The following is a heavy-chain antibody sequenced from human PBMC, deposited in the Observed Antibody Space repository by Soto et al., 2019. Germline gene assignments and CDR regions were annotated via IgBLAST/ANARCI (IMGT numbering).Heavy chain of an antibody. CDR2: ISGSGGST. V-gene: IGHV3-23*01. Sequence: GGSLRLSCAASGFTFSSYAMSWVRQAPGKGLEWVSAISGSGGSTYYADSVKGRFTISRDNSKNTLYLQMNSLRAEDTAVYYCAKQKGKLEWLLYDYWGQGTLVTVSS. CDR1: GFTFSSYA. D-gene: IGHD3-3*01. J-gene: IGHJ4*02. CDR3: AKQKGKLEWLLYDY.